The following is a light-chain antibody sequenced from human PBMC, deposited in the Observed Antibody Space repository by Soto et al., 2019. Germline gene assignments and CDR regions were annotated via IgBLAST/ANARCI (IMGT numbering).Light chain of an antibody. CDR1: QSIGSW. J-gene: IGKJ1*01. CDR2: AAS. V-gene: IGKV1-39*01. CDR3: QQSYSTPWT. Sequence: DFQMTQSPSTLSASVGDRLTITCRASQSIGSWFAWYQQKPAKAPHLLIYAASSLQSGVPSRFSGSGSGTDFTLTISSLQPEDFATYYCQQSYSTPWTFGQGTKVDIK.